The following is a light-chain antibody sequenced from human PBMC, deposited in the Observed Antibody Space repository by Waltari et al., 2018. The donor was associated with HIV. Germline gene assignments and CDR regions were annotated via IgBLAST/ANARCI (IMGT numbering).Light chain of an antibody. CDR2: GAS. CDR3: QQYNNWPRT. CDR1: QSVSSN. V-gene: IGKV3-15*01. Sequence: EIVMTQSPATLSVSPGARATLSCRASQSVSSNLAWYQLRPGQAPRLLIYGASTRATGVPARFSGSGSGTEFTFTISSLQSEDFAVYYCQQYNNWPRTFGQGTKVEIK. J-gene: IGKJ1*01.